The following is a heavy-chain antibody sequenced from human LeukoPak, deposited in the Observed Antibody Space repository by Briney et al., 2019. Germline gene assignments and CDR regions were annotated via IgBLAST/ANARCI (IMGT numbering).Heavy chain of an antibody. CDR2: IIPIFGTA. J-gene: IGHJ5*02. V-gene: IGHV1-69*05. CDR3: ARGFWIAAAGGPPGGWFDP. D-gene: IGHD6-13*01. CDR1: GGTFSSYA. Sequence: SVKVSCKASGGTFSSYAISWVRQAPGQGLEWMGGIIPIFGTANYVQKFKRRVTITTDESTSTAYMELSSLRSEDTAVYYCARGFWIAAAGGPPGGWFDPWGQGTLVTVSS.